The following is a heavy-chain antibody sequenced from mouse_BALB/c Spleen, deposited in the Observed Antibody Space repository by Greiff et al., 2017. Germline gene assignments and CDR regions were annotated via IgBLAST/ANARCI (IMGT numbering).Heavy chain of an antibody. J-gene: IGHJ4*01. Sequence: VQLQQSGPSLAKPSQTLSLTCSVTGYSITSGYWNWVRKFPGNKLEYMGYISYSGSTSYNPSLKSRISITRDTSKTQYYLQLNSVTTEDTATYYCARSQYGNYVDAMDYWGQGTSVTVSS. CDR3: ARSQYGNYVDAMDY. V-gene: IGHV3-8*02. CDR2: ISYSGST. CDR1: GYSITSGY. D-gene: IGHD2-10*02.